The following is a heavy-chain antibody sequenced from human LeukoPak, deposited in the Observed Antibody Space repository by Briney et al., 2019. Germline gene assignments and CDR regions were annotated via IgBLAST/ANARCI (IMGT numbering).Heavy chain of an antibody. Sequence: GGSLRLSCAASGFTSRNYVIHWVRQAPGKGLEWVAVTSSDLNVKLYADSVKGRFTISRDNSRSTLYLQMNSLRPEDTAIYYCAREGYYGSGSPPSLYFDYWGQGTLVTVS. J-gene: IGHJ4*02. V-gene: IGHV3-30*01. CDR3: AREGYYGSGSPPSLYFDY. CDR1: GFTSRNYV. CDR2: TSSDLNVK. D-gene: IGHD3-10*01.